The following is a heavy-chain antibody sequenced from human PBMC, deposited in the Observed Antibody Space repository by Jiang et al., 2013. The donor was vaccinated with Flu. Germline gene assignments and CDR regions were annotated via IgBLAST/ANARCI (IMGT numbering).Heavy chain of an antibody. CDR2: ISYDGSNK. Sequence: GRSLRLSCAASGFTFSSYAMHWVRQAPGKGLEWVAVISYDGSNKYYADSVKGRFTISRDNSKNTLYLQMNSLRAEDTAVYYCARVMSTPRPDYYYYYGMDVWGQGTTVTVSS. V-gene: IGHV3-30-3*01. D-gene: IGHD1-1*01. CDR3: ARVMSTPRPDYYYYYGMDV. CDR1: GFTFSSYA. J-gene: IGHJ6*02.